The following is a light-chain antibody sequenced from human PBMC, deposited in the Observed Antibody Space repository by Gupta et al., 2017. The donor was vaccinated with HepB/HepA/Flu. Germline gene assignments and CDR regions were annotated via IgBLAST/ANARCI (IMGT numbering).Light chain of an antibody. Sequence: SNELTQPPSVSVSPGQTARITCSGDELPKQFVYWYQQKPGQAPGVVIYKDTERPSGIPERFSGSRSGNTATLTISGVQAEDEADYYCHSKDSRNTVVFGGGTKLTVL. CDR1: ELPKQF. CDR3: HSKDSRNTVV. CDR2: KDT. J-gene: IGLJ2*01. V-gene: IGLV3-25*03.